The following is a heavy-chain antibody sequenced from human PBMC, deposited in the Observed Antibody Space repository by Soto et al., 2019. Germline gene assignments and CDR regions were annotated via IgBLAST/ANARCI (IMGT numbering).Heavy chain of an antibody. V-gene: IGHV1-8*01. Sequence: ASVKVSCKASGYSFTSLDINWVRQTAGQGLEWMGWMKPSTGRTGYAQKFQGRVTMTRDTSINTAYMELTTLTSDDTAFYYCARGVSAGVDYWGQGTLVTVSS. J-gene: IGHJ4*02. CDR3: ARGVSAGVDY. CDR1: GYSFTSLD. CDR2: MKPSTGRT. D-gene: IGHD1-26*01.